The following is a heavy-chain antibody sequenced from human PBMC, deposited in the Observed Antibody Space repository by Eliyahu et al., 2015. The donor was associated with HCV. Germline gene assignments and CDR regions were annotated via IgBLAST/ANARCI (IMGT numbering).Heavy chain of an antibody. CDR1: GFTFSDYY. Sequence: QVQLVESGGDLVKPGGSLXLSXAXSGFTFSDYYMNWIRQAPGKGLEWVSYISRRGSTIYSADSVKGRFTISRDNAKNSLYLQMNSLRAEDTAVYYCARVAKWELPGFFDYWGQGTLVTVSS. D-gene: IGHD1-26*01. CDR3: ARVAKWELPGFFDY. CDR2: ISRRGSTI. J-gene: IGHJ4*02. V-gene: IGHV3-11*04.